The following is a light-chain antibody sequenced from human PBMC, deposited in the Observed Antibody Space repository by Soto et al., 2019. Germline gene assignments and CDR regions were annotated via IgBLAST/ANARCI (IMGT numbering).Light chain of an antibody. CDR2: GAS. Sequence: EIVMTQSPVTLSVSPGESATLSCRASQSVSSNLAWYQHKLGQAPRLLIYGASTRATGIPARSSGSWSGTEFTLTISSLQSEDFAVYYCQQYNNWPGTFGQGTKVEIK. CDR3: QQYNNWPGT. J-gene: IGKJ1*01. CDR1: QSVSSN. V-gene: IGKV3-15*01.